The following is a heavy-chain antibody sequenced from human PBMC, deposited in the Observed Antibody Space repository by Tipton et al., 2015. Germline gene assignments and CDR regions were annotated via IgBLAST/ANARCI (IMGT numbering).Heavy chain of an antibody. D-gene: IGHD2/OR15-2a*01. V-gene: IGHV4-39*01. J-gene: IGHJ4*02. CDR2: MYYSGDT. CDR1: DGSVSSSSYY. CDR3: ARSPFKSGYFDY. Sequence: TLSLTCTVSDGSVSSSSYYWAWIRQPPGKGLEWMGRMYYSGDTSYSPSLKSRIAISVDTSKNQFSQKLSSVTAADTAVYYCARSPFKSGYFDYWGQGTLVTVSS.